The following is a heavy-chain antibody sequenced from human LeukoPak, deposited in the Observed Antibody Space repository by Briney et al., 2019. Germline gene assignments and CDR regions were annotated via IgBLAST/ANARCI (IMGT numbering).Heavy chain of an antibody. D-gene: IGHD1-26*01. CDR3: TRGGSRGSYSFGWFDP. J-gene: IGHJ5*02. V-gene: IGHV3-49*04. Sequence: GGSLRLSCTASGFTFGDYAMSWVRQAPGKGQEWVGFIRSKAYGGTTEYAASVKGRFTISRDDSKSIAYLQMNSLKTEDTAVYYCTRGGSRGSYSFGWFDPWGQGTLVTVSS. CDR1: GFTFGDYA. CDR2: IRSKAYGGTT.